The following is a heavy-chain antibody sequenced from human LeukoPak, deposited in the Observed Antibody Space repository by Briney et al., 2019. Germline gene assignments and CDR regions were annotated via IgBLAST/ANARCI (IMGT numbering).Heavy chain of an antibody. V-gene: IGHV3-9*01. CDR2: ISWNSGSI. CDR1: GFTFDDYA. J-gene: IGHJ4*02. D-gene: IGHD6-19*01. Sequence: GGSLRLSCAASGFTFDDYAMHWVRQSPGKDLEWVSGISWNSGSIGYADSVKGRFTISRDNAKNSLYLQMNSLKTEDTAVYYCTRDRSGSFGYWGQGTLVTVSS. CDR3: TRDRSGSFGY.